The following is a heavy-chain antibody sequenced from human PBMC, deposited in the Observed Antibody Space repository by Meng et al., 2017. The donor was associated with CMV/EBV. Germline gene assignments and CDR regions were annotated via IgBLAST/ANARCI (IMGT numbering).Heavy chain of an antibody. CDR2: IIPILGIA. CDR3: ARLLTIAAAGRNAFDI. V-gene: IGHV1-69*02. Sequence: SVKVSCKASGGTFSSYTISWVRQAPGQGLEWMGRIIPILGIANYAQKFQGRVTITADKSTSTAYMELSILRSEDTAAYYCARLLTIAAAGRNAFDIWGQGTMVTVSS. J-gene: IGHJ3*02. D-gene: IGHD6-13*01. CDR1: GGTFSSYT.